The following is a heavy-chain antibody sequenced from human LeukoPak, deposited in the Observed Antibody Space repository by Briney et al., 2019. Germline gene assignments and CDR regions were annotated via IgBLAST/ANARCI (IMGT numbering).Heavy chain of an antibody. CDR1: GFTFSSYG. CDR2: IRCDGSNK. J-gene: IGHJ4*02. D-gene: IGHD4-17*01. Sequence: GGSLRLSCAASGFTFSSYGMHWVRQAPGKGLEWVAFIRCDGSNKYYADSVKGRFTISRDNAKNSLYLQMNSLRAEDTVVYYCPRDRGVGYGDYFWGQRTLVTVSS. V-gene: IGHV3-30*02. CDR3: PRDRGVGYGDYF.